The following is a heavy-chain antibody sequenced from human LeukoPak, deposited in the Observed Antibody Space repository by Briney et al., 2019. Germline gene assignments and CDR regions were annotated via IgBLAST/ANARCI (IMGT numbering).Heavy chain of an antibody. D-gene: IGHD6-13*01. CDR3: ARGSPYSSRDYYFDY. Sequence: SETLSLTCTVSGGSISSSRYYWGWFRHPPGKGLEWMGSIYYSGSTYYNPSLKSRVTISVDTSKNQFSLKLSSVTAADTAVYYCARGSPYSSRDYYFDYWGQGTLITVSS. CDR2: IYYSGST. J-gene: IGHJ4*02. CDR1: GGSISSSRYY. V-gene: IGHV4-39*07.